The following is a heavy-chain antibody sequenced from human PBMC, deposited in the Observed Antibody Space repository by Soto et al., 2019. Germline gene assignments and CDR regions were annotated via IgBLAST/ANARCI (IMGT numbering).Heavy chain of an antibody. D-gene: IGHD5-18*01. Sequence: TLSLTCTVSGGSVSSAAYYWSWIRQHPGKGLEWIGYISHSGSTYYNPSLKSRVIISVDTSKNQFSLSLTSVTAADTAVYYCAREYTYGSNFFDCWGQGALVTVSS. V-gene: IGHV4-31*03. CDR2: ISHSGST. J-gene: IGHJ4*02. CDR3: AREYTYGSNFFDC. CDR1: GGSVSSAAYY.